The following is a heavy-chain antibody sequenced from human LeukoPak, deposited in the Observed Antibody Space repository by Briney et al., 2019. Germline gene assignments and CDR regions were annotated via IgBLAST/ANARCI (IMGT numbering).Heavy chain of an antibody. J-gene: IGHJ3*02. CDR1: GFTFSSYG. V-gene: IGHV3-33*01. Sequence: GGSLRLSCAASGFTFSSYGMHWVRQAPGKGLEWVAVIWYDGSNKYYADSVKGRFAISRDNSKNTLYLQMNSLRAEDTAVYYCARGNPYYYDSSGYSAFDIWGQGTMVTVSS. CDR3: ARGNPYYYDSSGYSAFDI. CDR2: IWYDGSNK. D-gene: IGHD3-22*01.